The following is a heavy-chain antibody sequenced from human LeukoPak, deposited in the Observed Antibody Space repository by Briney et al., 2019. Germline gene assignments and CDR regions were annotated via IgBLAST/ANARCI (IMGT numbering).Heavy chain of an antibody. CDR2: ISAYNGNT. CDR1: GYTFTSYG. Sequence: GASVKVSCKASGYTFTSYGISWVRQAPGQGLEWMGCISAYNGNTNYAQKLQGRVTMTRDTSTSTAYMEVSSLRSEDTAVYYCAGVRFSSGWYIAFDIWGQGTMVTVSS. D-gene: IGHD6-19*01. V-gene: IGHV1-18*01. CDR3: AGVRFSSGWYIAFDI. J-gene: IGHJ3*02.